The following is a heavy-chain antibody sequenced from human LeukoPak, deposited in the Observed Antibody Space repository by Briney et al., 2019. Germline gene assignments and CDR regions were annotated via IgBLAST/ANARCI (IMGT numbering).Heavy chain of an antibody. J-gene: IGHJ5*02. CDR2: INPNSGGT. V-gene: IGHV1-2*06. Sequence: ASVKVSCKASGYTFTGYYMHWVRQAPGQGLEWMGRINPNSGGTNYAQKFQGRVTMTRDTSIGTAYMELSRLRSDDTAVYYCGTTYCSSTSCYWPWGQGTLVTVSS. CDR1: GYTFTGYY. CDR3: GTTYCSSTSCYWP. D-gene: IGHD2-2*01.